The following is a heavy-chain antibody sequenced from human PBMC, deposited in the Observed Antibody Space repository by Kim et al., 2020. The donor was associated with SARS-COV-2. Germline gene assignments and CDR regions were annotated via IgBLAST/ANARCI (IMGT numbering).Heavy chain of an antibody. J-gene: IGHJ4*02. CDR1: GFTVSSNY. Sequence: GGSLRLSCAASGFTVSSNYMSWVRQAPGKGLEWVSVIYSGGSTYYADSVKGRFTISRDNSKNTLYLQMNSLRADDTAVYYCARAIVGATSPFFDYWVQGTLVTVSS. V-gene: IGHV3-66*01. CDR2: IYSGGST. D-gene: IGHD1-26*01. CDR3: ARAIVGATSPFFDY.